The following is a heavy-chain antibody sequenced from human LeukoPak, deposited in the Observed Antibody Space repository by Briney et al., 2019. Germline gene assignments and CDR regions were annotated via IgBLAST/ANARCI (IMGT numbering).Heavy chain of an antibody. V-gene: IGHV1-2*02. D-gene: IGHD5-12*01. CDR3: ARNDGGYGGNGHFDQ. CDR2: INPNSGGT. CDR1: GYTFSAYY. Sequence: GASVQVSCKASGYTFSAYYMHWVRQAPGHGLEWMGWINPNSGGTKYAQKFQGRVTMTRDTSFSTAYMELSRLRSDDTAVYYCARNDGGYGGNGHFDQWGQGSLVTVSS. J-gene: IGHJ4*02.